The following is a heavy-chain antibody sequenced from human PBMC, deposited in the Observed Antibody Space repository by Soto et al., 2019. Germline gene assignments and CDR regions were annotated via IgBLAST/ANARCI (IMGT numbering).Heavy chain of an antibody. J-gene: IGHJ6*02. CDR1: GGSISSYY. D-gene: IGHD3-10*01. V-gene: IGHV4-59*08. CDR3: ARQGFGPLHGLVDV. Sequence: QVQLQESGPGLVKPWETMSLSCTVSGGSISSYYWSWFRQSPGKRMEWIGYIHHSWGSSYNPSLQSRVAISLDTSKSQFSLKVTSVTATDTAVYYCARQGFGPLHGLVDVWGQGTTVTVS. CDR2: IHHSWGS.